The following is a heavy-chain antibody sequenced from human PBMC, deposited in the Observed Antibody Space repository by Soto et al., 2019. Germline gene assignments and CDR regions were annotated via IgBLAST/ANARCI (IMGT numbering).Heavy chain of an antibody. Sequence: GGSLRLSCAASGFTFSSYGMHWVRQAPGKGLEWVAVISYDGSNKYYADSVKGRFTISRDNSKNTLYLQMNSLRAEDTAVYYCAKEPMWLVGENYYYGMDVWGQGTTVTV. CDR1: GFTFSSYG. V-gene: IGHV3-30*18. D-gene: IGHD6-19*01. CDR2: ISYDGSNK. CDR3: AKEPMWLVGENYYYGMDV. J-gene: IGHJ6*02.